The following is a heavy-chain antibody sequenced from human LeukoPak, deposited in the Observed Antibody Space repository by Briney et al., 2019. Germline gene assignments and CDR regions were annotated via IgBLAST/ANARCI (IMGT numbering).Heavy chain of an antibody. Sequence: GGSLRLSCAASGFTFSSYAMHWVRQAPGKGLEWVAVISYDGSNKYYADSVKGRFTISRDNSKNTLYLQMNSLRAEDTAVYYGAREQGIDYWGQGTLVTVSS. CDR2: ISYDGSNK. V-gene: IGHV3-30*01. CDR3: AREQGIDY. CDR1: GFTFSSYA. J-gene: IGHJ4*02.